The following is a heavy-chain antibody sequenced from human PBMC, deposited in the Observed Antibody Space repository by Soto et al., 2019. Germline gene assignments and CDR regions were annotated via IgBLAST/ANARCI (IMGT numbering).Heavy chain of an antibody. CDR2: IYWDDDK. CDR3: AHGLVATINNWFAP. J-gene: IGHJ5*02. Sequence: PTLVNPRQTVRRAGTVCRFSLSASGEGVGWIRQPPGKALEWLALIYWDDDKRYSPSLKSRLTITKDTSKNQVVLTMTNMDPVDTATYYSAHGLVATINNWFAPWGQGTLLTVSS. V-gene: IGHV2-5*02. CDR1: RFSLSASGEG. D-gene: IGHD5-12*01.